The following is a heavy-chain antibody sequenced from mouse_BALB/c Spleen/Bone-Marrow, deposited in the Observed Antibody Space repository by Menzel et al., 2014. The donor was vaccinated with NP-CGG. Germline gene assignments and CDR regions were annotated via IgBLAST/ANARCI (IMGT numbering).Heavy chain of an antibody. CDR3: ASGDY. J-gene: IGHJ2*01. CDR2: IYLGNVNT. CDR1: GYTFTSYY. Sequence: QVQLKQSGPELVKPGASVRISCKASGYTFTSYYIHWVKQRPGQGLEWIGWIYLGNVNTKYNEKFKGKATLTADKSSSTADMQCSSMTSEDSAVYFCASGDYWGQGTTLTVSS. V-gene: IGHV1S56*01.